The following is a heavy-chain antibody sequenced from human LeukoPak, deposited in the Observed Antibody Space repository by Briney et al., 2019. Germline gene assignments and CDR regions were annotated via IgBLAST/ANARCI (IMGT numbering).Heavy chain of an antibody. J-gene: IGHJ4*02. V-gene: IGHV3-23*01. Sequence: GGSLRLSCAASGFTFSIHAMSWVRQAPGKGLEWVSAISGSGGSTYYADSVKGRFTISRDNSKNTLYLQMNSLRAEDTAVYYCAKDSTYDSSGYYYFDYWGQGTLVTVSS. D-gene: IGHD3-22*01. CDR2: ISGSGGST. CDR3: AKDSTYDSSGYYYFDY. CDR1: GFTFSIHA.